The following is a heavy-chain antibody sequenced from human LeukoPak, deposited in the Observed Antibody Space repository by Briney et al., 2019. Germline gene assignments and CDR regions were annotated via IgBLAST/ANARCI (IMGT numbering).Heavy chain of an antibody. CDR2: INPSGGST. J-gene: IGHJ4*02. V-gene: IGHV1-46*01. CDR1: GYTFTSYY. CDR3: ARDSINDFWSGYYSYYFDY. Sequence: ASVKVSCKASGYTFTSYYMHWVRQAPGQGLEWMGIINPSGGSTSYAQKFQGRVTMTRDTSTSTVYMELSSLRSEDTVVYYCARDSINDFWSGYYSYYFDYWGQGTLVTVSS. D-gene: IGHD3-3*01.